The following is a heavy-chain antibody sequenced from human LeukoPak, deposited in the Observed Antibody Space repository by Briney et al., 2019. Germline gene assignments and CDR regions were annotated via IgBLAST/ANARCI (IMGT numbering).Heavy chain of an antibody. CDR2: ISYDGSNK. D-gene: IGHD5-24*01. V-gene: IGHV3-30*14. J-gene: IGHJ4*02. CDR1: GFTFSSYA. Sequence: PGRSLRLSCAASGFTFSSYAMHWVRQAPGKGLEWVAVISYDGSNKYYADSVKGRFTISRDNSKNTLYLQMNSLRAEDTAVYYCASTKATTPGMATDYWGQGTLVTVSS. CDR3: ASTKATTPGMATDY.